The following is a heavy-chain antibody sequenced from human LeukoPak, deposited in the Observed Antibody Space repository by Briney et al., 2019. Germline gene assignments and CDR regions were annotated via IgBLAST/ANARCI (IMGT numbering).Heavy chain of an antibody. J-gene: IGHJ4*02. V-gene: IGHV4-39*07. CDR2: IYYTGST. D-gene: IGHD6-19*01. CDR1: GASISGSGYY. Sequence: PSETLSLTCAVSGASISGSGYYLGWIRQPPGTGLEWIGNIYYTGSTYYNASLQSRVTISVGTSKNQFSLKLSSVTAADTAVYYCARGPGSSGWFRDFDYWGQGTLVTVSS. CDR3: ARGPGSSGWFRDFDY.